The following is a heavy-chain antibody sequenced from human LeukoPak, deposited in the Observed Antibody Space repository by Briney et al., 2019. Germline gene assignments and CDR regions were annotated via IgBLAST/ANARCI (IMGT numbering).Heavy chain of an antibody. CDR2: ISGSGTST. J-gene: IGHJ6*02. CDR1: GLTFSTYG. CDR3: ARAAYCSSTSCYRSYGLDV. V-gene: IGHV3-23*01. Sequence: PGGSLRLSCAASGLTFSTYGMSWVRQAPGKGLEWVSVISGSGTSTYYADSVKGRFTISRDNSKNTLYLQMNSLRADDTAVFYCARAAYCSSTSCYRSYGLDVWGQGTTVTVSS. D-gene: IGHD2-2*01.